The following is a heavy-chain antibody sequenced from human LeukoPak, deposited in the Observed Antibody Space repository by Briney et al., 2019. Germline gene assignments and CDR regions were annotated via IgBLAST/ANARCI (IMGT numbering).Heavy chain of an antibody. CDR2: IYTSGST. J-gene: IGHJ6*03. V-gene: IGHV4-4*07. CDR3: ARYTRGVQYIDYYYYYMDV. CDR1: GGSISSYY. Sequence: SETLSLTCTVSGGSISSYYWSWIRQPAGKGLEWIGRIYTSGSTNYNPSLKSRVTMSVDTSKNQFSLKLSSVTAADTAVYYCARYTRGVQYIDYYYYYMDVWGKGTTVTVSS. D-gene: IGHD3-10*01.